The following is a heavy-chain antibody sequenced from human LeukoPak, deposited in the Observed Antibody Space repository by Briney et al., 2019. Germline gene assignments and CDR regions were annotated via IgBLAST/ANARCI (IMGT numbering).Heavy chain of an antibody. J-gene: IGHJ4*02. CDR2: INHCGST. Sequence: SETLSLTCAVYGGPFSGYYWSWMRQPPGKGLEGLGEINHCGSTNYNPSLKSRVTISVETSKNQFSLKLSSVTAADTAVYYCAGEKGRYYGSGSYVYWGQGTLVTVSS. V-gene: IGHV4-34*01. CDR1: GGPFSGYY. D-gene: IGHD3-10*01. CDR3: AGEKGRYYGSGSYVY.